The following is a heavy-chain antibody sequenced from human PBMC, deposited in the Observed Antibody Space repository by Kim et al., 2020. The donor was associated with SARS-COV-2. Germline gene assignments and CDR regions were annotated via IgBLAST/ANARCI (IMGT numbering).Heavy chain of an antibody. CDR1: GFTFNRYV. D-gene: IGHD6-19*01. CDR2: ISGDGTGT. Sequence: GGSLRLSCVASGFTFNRYVMSWVRQAPGKGLEWVAGISGDGTGTQYSDSVKGRFTISRDNSKNTVDLQMSSLRADDTAVYYCAKYGGGWYFEDWGQGALVTVSS. V-gene: IGHV3-23*01. J-gene: IGHJ4*02. CDR3: AKYGGGWYFED.